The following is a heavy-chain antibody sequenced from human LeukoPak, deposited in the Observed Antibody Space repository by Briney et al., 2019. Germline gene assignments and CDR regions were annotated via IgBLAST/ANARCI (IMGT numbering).Heavy chain of an antibody. D-gene: IGHD4-23*01. J-gene: IGHJ4*02. CDR2: INGNGHNT. CDR3: AKFSPYGGNSF. CDR1: GFTFSSSA. V-gene: IGHV3-23*01. Sequence: PGGFLRLSCAASGFTFSSSAMSWVRQAPGKGLEWVSAINGNGHNTYYAGSVQGRFTISRDNSKNTLFLQMNSLRAEDTALYYCAKFSPYGGNSFWGQGTLVTVSS.